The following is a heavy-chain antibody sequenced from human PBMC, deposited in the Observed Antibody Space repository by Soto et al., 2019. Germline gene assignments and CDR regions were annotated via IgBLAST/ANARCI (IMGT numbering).Heavy chain of an antibody. J-gene: IGHJ5*02. CDR3: ATSSRYCSSTSCYDWFDP. V-gene: IGHV3-23*01. Sequence: GGSLRLSCAASGFTFSSYAMSWVRQAPGKGLEWVSAISGSGGSTYYADSVKGRFTISRDNSKNTLYLQMNSLRAKDTAVYYCATSSRYCSSTSCYDWFDPWGQRTLVTVSS. CDR1: GFTFSSYA. D-gene: IGHD2-2*01. CDR2: ISGSGGST.